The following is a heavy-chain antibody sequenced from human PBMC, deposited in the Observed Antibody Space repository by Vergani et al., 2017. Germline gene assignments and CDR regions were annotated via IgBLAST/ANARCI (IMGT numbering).Heavy chain of an antibody. V-gene: IGHV3-30*18. J-gene: IGHJ6*02. CDR3: AKDNEHYDFWSGYPGSVAMGGMDV. D-gene: IGHD3-3*01. Sequence: QVQLVESGGGVVQPGRSLRLSCAASGFTFSSYGMHWVRQAPGKGLEWVAVISYDGSNKYYADSVKGRFTISRDNSKNTLYLQMNSLRAEDTAVYYCAKDNEHYDFWSGYPGSVAMGGMDVGGQGTTVTVSS. CDR2: ISYDGSNK. CDR1: GFTFSSYG.